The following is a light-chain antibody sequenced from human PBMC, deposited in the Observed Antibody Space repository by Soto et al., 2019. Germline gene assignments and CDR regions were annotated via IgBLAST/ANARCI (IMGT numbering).Light chain of an antibody. CDR1: SSNIGSNT. CDR3: ASLDDSLNGPV. Sequence: QSVLTQPPSASGTPGQRVTISCSGSSSNIGSNTVNWYQQLPGTAPKLLIYSNNQRPSGVPDRFSCSKSGTSASPAISGLQSEEEADYYCASLDDSLNGPVFGGGTKLTVL. CDR2: SNN. V-gene: IGLV1-44*01. J-gene: IGLJ2*01.